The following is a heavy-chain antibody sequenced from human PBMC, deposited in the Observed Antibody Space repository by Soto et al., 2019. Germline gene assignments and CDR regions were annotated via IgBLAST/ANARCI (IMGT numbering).Heavy chain of an antibody. Sequence: QVQLVQSGAEVKKPGSSVKVSCKASGGTFSSYAISWVRQAPGQGLEWMGGIIPIFGTANYAQKFQGRVTMPADESTSTAYMELSSLRSEDTAVYYCAREQYGPAVPSDYYGMDVWGQGTTVTVSS. CDR1: GGTFSSYA. V-gene: IGHV1-69*12. CDR3: AREQYGPAVPSDYYGMDV. CDR2: IIPIFGTA. D-gene: IGHD4-4*01. J-gene: IGHJ6*02.